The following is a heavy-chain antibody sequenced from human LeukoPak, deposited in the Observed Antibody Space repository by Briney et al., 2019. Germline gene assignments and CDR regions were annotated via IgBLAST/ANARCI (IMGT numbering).Heavy chain of an antibody. CDR2: INHSGST. CDR3: ARAKYYYGSGSYYGWFDP. Sequence: SETLSLTCAVYGGSFSGYYWSWIRQPPGKGLEWIGEINHSGSTNYNPSLKSRVTISVDTSKNQFSLKLSSVTAADTAVYYCARAKYYYGSGSYYGWFDPWGQGTLVTVSS. CDR1: GGSFSGYY. J-gene: IGHJ5*02. V-gene: IGHV4-34*01. D-gene: IGHD3-10*01.